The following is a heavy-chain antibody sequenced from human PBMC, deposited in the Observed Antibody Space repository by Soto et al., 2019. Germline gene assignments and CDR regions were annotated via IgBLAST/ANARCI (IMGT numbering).Heavy chain of an antibody. D-gene: IGHD2-2*01. Sequence: GGSLSLSCAPSGFTFSSYAMSWDRQAAGKGLEWVSAISGSGGSTYYADSVKGRFTISRDNSKNTLYLQMNSLRAEDTAVYYCAKDRYIVVVPAAQGDFDTWGQGTMVTVS. J-gene: IGHJ3*02. CDR3: AKDRYIVVVPAAQGDFDT. CDR2: ISGSGGST. CDR1: GFTFSSYA. V-gene: IGHV3-23*01.